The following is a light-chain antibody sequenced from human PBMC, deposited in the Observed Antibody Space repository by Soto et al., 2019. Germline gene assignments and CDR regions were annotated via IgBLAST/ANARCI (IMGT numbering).Light chain of an antibody. CDR1: QSVSSN. CDR2: GAS. J-gene: IGKJ4*01. CDR3: QQYSNWPLT. V-gene: IGKV3-15*01. Sequence: EIVMTQSPATPSVSPGEGATLSCRASQSVSSNLAWYQQKPGQAPRLLIFGASTRATGIPARFSGSGSGAEFSLTISALQSEDFAIYYCQQYSNWPLTFGGGTKVDI.